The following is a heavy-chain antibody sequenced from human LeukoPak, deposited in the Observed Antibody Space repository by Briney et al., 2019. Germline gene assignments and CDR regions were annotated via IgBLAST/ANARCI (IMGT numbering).Heavy chain of an antibody. Sequence: PGGSLRLSCAASGFPFSSYGMHWVRQAPGKGLEWVAVIRSDGTYKYYTDSAEGRFTVSRDNSRNTLYLQMNSLRAEDTAVYYCVRGVYNNGNMNDYWGQGTLVTVSS. D-gene: IGHD5/OR15-5a*01. CDR2: IRSDGTYK. J-gene: IGHJ4*02. CDR3: VRGVYNNGNMNDY. CDR1: GFPFSSYG. V-gene: IGHV3-30*02.